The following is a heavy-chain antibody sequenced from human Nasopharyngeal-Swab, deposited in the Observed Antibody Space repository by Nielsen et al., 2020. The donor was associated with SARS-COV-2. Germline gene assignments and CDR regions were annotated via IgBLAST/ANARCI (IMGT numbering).Heavy chain of an antibody. Sequence: GGSLRLSCAASGFTFSSYSMNWVRQAPGKGLEWVSYISSSSSTIYYADSVKGRFTISRDNAKNSLYLQMNSLRDEDTAVYYCARLDGYRSSWYPLDVWGQGTTVTVSS. D-gene: IGHD6-13*01. CDR2: ISSSSSTI. CDR1: GFTFSSYS. CDR3: ARLDGYRSSWYPLDV. V-gene: IGHV3-48*02. J-gene: IGHJ6*02.